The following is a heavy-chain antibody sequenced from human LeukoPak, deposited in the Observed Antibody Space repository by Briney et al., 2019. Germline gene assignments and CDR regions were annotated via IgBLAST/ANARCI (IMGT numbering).Heavy chain of an antibody. V-gene: IGHV1-18*01. D-gene: IGHD3-10*01. CDR2: ISGYNGNT. J-gene: IGHJ4*02. Sequence: ASVKVSCKASGYTFTSYGISWVRQAPGQGLEWMGWISGYNGNTNCAQKLQGRVTMTTDTSTSTAYMELRSLRSDDTAVYYCARDLVVRGVNGYWGQGTLVTVSS. CDR1: GYTFTSYG. CDR3: ARDLVVRGVNGY.